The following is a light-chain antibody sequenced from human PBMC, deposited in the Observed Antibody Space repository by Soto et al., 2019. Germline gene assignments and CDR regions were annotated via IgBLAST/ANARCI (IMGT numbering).Light chain of an antibody. CDR2: GSS. V-gene: IGKV3-20*01. J-gene: IGKJ1*01. CDR1: QSISRSY. Sequence: EIVLTQSPGTLSLSPGERATLSCRASQSISRSYLAWYRQVPGQAPRLLLYGSSRRATGIPDRFSGTGSGTDFTLTISRLEPEDFAVYYCQQYASSPETFGQGTKVEIK. CDR3: QQYASSPET.